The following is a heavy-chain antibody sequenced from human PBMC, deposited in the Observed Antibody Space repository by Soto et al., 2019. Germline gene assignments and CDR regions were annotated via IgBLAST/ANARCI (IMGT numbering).Heavy chain of an antibody. J-gene: IGHJ5*02. CDR1: GFTVSSNY. D-gene: IGHD4-4*01. CDR3: ASGYSSSVAWFDP. CDR2: IYSGGTT. V-gene: IGHV3-66*01. Sequence: EVQLVESGGGLVQPGGSLRLSCAASGFTVSSNYMSWVRQAPGKGLEWVSVIYSGGTTYYADSVKGRFTISRDNSKNTLYLQMNSLRAEDTAVYYCASGYSSSVAWFDPWGQGTLVTVSS.